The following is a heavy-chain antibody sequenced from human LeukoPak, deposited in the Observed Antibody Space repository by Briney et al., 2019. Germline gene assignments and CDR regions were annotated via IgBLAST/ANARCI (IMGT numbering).Heavy chain of an antibody. Sequence: PGGSLRLSCAASGFMFSSYGMHWVRQAPGKGLEWVAVISYDGSNKYYADSVKGRFTISRDNSKNTLYLQMNSLRAEDTAVYYCAKDTTATVTTGGYWGQGTLVTVSS. D-gene: IGHD4-11*01. V-gene: IGHV3-30*18. CDR2: ISYDGSNK. CDR1: GFMFSSYG. J-gene: IGHJ4*02. CDR3: AKDTTATVTTGGY.